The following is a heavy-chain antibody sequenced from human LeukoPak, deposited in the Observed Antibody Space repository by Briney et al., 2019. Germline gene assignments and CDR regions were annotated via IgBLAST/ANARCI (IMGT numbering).Heavy chain of an antibody. CDR1: GYRVTNYW. CDR2: LYPDDSDT. Sequence: GESLKISCKGSGYRVTNYWIGWVRQMPGKGLEWMGILYPDDSDTRYSPSFQGQVTISADKSISTAYLQWSSLKASDTAMYYCARQASLAYFDFWGQGTLVTVSS. D-gene: IGHD6-6*01. V-gene: IGHV5-51*01. CDR3: ARQASLAYFDF. J-gene: IGHJ4*02.